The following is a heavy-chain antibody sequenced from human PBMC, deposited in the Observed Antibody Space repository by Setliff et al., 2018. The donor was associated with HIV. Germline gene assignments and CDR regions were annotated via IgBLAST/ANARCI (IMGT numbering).Heavy chain of an antibody. Sequence: SETLSLTCTVSGGPFSSTSWSWIRQFPRQGLEWIGYIYYSGNTNYNPSLKSRVTISVDTSQNQFSLRLSSVTAADTAVYYCARTLGSGTFRYYFDYWGQGTLVTVSS. CDR1: GGPFSSTS. J-gene: IGHJ4*03. D-gene: IGHD3-10*01. CDR2: IYYSGNT. V-gene: IGHV4-59*08. CDR3: ARTLGSGTFRYYFDY.